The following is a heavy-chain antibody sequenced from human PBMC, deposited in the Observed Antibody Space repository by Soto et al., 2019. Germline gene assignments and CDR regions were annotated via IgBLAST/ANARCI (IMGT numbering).Heavy chain of an antibody. Sequence: PGGSLRLSCAASGFTFSSYGMHWGRQAPGKGLEWVAVIWYDGSNKYYADSVKGRFTISRDNSKNTLYLQMNSLRAEDTAVYYCARGGDSGYDPFDYWGQGTLVTVSS. CDR3: ARGGDSGYDPFDY. CDR1: GFTFSSYG. J-gene: IGHJ4*02. V-gene: IGHV3-33*01. D-gene: IGHD5-12*01. CDR2: IWYDGSNK.